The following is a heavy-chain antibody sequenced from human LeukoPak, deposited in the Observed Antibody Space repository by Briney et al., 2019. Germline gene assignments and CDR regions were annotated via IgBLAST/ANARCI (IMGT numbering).Heavy chain of an antibody. V-gene: IGHV1-2*02. CDR2: INPNSGGT. J-gene: IGHJ4*02. CDR3: ARGGPSRGSGFYYFDY. Sequence: ASVKVSCKASGYTFTGYYMHWVRQAPGQGLEWMGWINPNSGGTNYAQKFQGRVTMTRDTSISTAYMELSRLRSDDTAIYYCARGGPSRGSGFYYFDYWGQGTLVTVSS. D-gene: IGHD6-19*01. CDR1: GYTFTGYY.